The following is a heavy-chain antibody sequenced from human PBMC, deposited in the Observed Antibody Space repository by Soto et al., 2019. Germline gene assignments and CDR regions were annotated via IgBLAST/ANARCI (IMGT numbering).Heavy chain of an antibody. V-gene: IGHV4-59*01. CDR3: ARARPLPPRWGPDILTGYYGKPYYFDY. Sequence: PSETLSLTCTVSGGSISSYYWSWIRQPPGKGLEWIGYIYYSGSTNYNPSLKSRVTISVDTSKNQFSLKLSSVTAADTAVYYCARARPLPPRWGPDILTGYYGKPYYFDYWGQGTLVTVSS. J-gene: IGHJ4*02. CDR1: GGSISSYY. CDR2: IYYSGST. D-gene: IGHD3-9*01.